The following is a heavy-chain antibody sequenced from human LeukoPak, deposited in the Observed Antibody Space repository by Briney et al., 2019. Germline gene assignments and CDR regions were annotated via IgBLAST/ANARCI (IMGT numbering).Heavy chain of an antibody. CDR3: ARVLQQLEETYYFDY. Sequence: SETLSLTCTVSGGSISSGSYYWGWIRQPPGKGLEWIGNIYYSGSTYYNPSLKSRVTISVDTSKNQFSLKLSSVTAADTAVYYCARVLQQLEETYYFDYWGQGTLVTVSS. CDR2: IYYSGST. J-gene: IGHJ4*02. V-gene: IGHV4-39*07. D-gene: IGHD1-1*01. CDR1: GGSISSGSYY.